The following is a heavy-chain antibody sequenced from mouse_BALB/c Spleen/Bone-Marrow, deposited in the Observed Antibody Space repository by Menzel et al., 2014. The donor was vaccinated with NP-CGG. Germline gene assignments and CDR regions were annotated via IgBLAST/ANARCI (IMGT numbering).Heavy chain of an antibody. V-gene: IGHV1-20*02. J-gene: IGHJ4*01. CDR3: ARGGLLRAMDY. CDR1: GYSFTGYF. CDR2: INPYNGDT. Sequence: EVQGVESGPELVKPGASVKISCKASGYSFTGYFMNWVMQSHGKSLEWIGRINPYNGDTFYNQKFKGKATLTVDKSSSTAHMELRNLASEDSSVYYCARGGLLRAMDYWGQGTSVTVSS. D-gene: IGHD2-3*01.